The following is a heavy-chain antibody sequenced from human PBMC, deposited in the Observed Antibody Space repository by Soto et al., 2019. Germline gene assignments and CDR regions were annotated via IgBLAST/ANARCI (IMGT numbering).Heavy chain of an antibody. Sequence: ASVKVSCKASGYTFTSYAMHWVRQAPGQRLEWMGWINAGNGNTKYSQKFQGRVTITRDTSASTAYMELSSLRSEDTAVYYCARSRLLYYDFWSGTGAPYYYYYYGMDVWGQGTTVTVSS. CDR3: ARSRLLYYDFWSGTGAPYYYYYYGMDV. D-gene: IGHD3-3*01. V-gene: IGHV1-3*01. CDR1: GYTFTSYA. J-gene: IGHJ6*02. CDR2: INAGNGNT.